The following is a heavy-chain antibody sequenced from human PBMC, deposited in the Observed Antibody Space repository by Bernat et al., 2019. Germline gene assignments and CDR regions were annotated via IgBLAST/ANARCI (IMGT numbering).Heavy chain of an antibody. Sequence: QVQLVESGGGLVKPGGSLRLSCAASGFTFSDYYMSWIRQAPGKGLEWVSYISSSSSYTNYADSVKGRFTISRDNAKNSLYLQMNSLRAEDTAVYYCAGGRGGSGYYPNWFDPWGQGTLVTVSS. V-gene: IGHV3-11*05. J-gene: IGHJ5*02. CDR3: AGGRGGSGYYPNWFDP. CDR2: ISSSSSYT. D-gene: IGHD3-22*01. CDR1: GFTFSDYY.